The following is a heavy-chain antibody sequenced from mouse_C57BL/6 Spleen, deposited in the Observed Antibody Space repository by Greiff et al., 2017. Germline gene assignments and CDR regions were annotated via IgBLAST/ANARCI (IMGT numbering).Heavy chain of an antibody. Sequence: EVKLEESGGGLVQPGGSMKLSCVASGFTFSNYWMNWVRQSPENGLEWVAQIRLRSDNYATHYAESVKGRFTISRDDSKSSVYLRMNNLRAEDTGIYYCRFTTVVERAWFAYWGQGTLVTVSA. CDR1: GFTFSNYW. D-gene: IGHD1-1*01. CDR3: RFTTVVERAWFAY. CDR2: IRLRSDNYAT. J-gene: IGHJ3*01. V-gene: IGHV6-3*01.